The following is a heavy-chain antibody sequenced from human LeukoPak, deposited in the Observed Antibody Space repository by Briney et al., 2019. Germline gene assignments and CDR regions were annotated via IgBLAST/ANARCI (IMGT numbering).Heavy chain of an antibody. CDR3: ARVLMGLGMDV. Sequence: GGCLRLSCAASGFTFSSYSMNWVRQAPGKGLEWVSSISSSSSYIYYADSVKGRFTISRDNAKNSLYLQMNSLRAEDTAVYYCARVLMGLGMDVWGQGTTVTVSS. D-gene: IGHD2-8*01. V-gene: IGHV3-21*01. CDR2: ISSSSSYI. CDR1: GFTFSSYS. J-gene: IGHJ6*02.